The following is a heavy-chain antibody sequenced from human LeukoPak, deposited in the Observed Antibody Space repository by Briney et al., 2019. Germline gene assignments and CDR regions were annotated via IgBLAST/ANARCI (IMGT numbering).Heavy chain of an antibody. V-gene: IGHV3-21*04. D-gene: IGHD2-15*01. CDR1: GFTFSTYS. Sequence: GGSLRLSCAASGFTFSTYSINWVRQAPGKGLEWVSSISSSSSYIYYADSVKGRFTISRDNSKNTLYLQMNSLRAEDTAVYYCAKDRGGYCSGGSCYNDYWGQGTLVTVSS. J-gene: IGHJ4*02. CDR3: AKDRGGYCSGGSCYNDY. CDR2: ISSSSSYI.